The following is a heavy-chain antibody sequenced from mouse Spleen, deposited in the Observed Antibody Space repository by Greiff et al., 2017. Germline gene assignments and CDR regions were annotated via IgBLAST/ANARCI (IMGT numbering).Heavy chain of an antibody. Sequence: QVQLKQPGAELVRPGSSVKLSCKASGYTFTSHWMHWVKQRPIQGLEWIGNIDPSDDETHYNQKFKDKATLTVDKSSSTAYIQLSSLTSEDSAVYYCARGGLLFSAEVAIDYWGQGTTLTVSS. V-gene: IGHV1-52*01. CDR2: IDPSDDET. D-gene: IGHD1-1*01. CDR3: ARGGLLFSAEVAIDY. CDR1: GYTFTSHW. J-gene: IGHJ2*01.